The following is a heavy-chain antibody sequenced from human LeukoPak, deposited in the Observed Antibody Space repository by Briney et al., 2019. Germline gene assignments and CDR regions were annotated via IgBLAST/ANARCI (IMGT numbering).Heavy chain of an antibody. CDR2: INPNSGGT. Sequence: ASVKVSCKASGYTFTGYYMHWVRQAPGQGLDWMGWINPNSGGTNYAQKFQGGVTMTRDTSISTAYMELSRLRSDDTTVYYCARVSRSSGSFAWGQGTLVTVSS. CDR1: GYTFTGYY. D-gene: IGHD6-19*01. J-gene: IGHJ5*02. CDR3: ARVSRSSGSFA. V-gene: IGHV1-2*02.